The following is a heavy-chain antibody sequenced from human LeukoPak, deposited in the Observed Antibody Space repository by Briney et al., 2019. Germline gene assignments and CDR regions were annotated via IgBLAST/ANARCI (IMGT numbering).Heavy chain of an antibody. CDR3: GKDGYVGVNWFDP. D-gene: IGHD5-12*01. Sequence: GGSLRLSCAASGFTFSSYAMSWVRQAPGKGLEWVSAISGSGGSTYYADSVKGRFTISRDNSKNMVYLEMNSPRVEDTAVYYCGKDGYVGVNWFDPRGQGTLVTVSS. J-gene: IGHJ5*02. CDR2: ISGSGGST. V-gene: IGHV3-23*01. CDR1: GFTFSSYA.